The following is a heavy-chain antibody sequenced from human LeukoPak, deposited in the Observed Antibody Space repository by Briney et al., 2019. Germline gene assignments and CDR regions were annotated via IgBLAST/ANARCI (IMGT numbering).Heavy chain of an antibody. CDR2: ITNSSSNL. CDR1: GFSSSNYK. Sequence: GGSLRLSCAASGFSSSNYKMSWVCQAPGRGLEWVSSITNSSSNLYYADSVKGRFTISRDNAKNSLFLQMNSLRAEDAAVYFCVRDWGYWGQGTLVPVSS. V-gene: IGHV3-48*04. D-gene: IGHD3-22*01. CDR3: VRDWGY. J-gene: IGHJ4*02.